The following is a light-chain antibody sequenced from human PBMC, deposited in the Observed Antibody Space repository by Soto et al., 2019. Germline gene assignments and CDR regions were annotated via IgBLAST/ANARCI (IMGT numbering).Light chain of an antibody. V-gene: IGLV2-14*01. J-gene: IGLJ1*01. CDR2: EVS. CDR3: KSYAGSNTYV. Sequence: QSALTQPASVSGSPGQSITISCTGTSSDVGGYNYVFWYQHHPGKAPKLIIYEVSNRPSGVSNRFSGSKSDNTASLTISGLQAEDEADYFCKSYAGSNTYVFGSGTKVTVL. CDR1: SSDVGGYNY.